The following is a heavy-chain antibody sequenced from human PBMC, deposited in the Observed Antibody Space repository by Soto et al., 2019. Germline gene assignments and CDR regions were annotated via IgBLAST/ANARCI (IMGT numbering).Heavy chain of an antibody. J-gene: IGHJ4*02. CDR1: GFTFSSYA. D-gene: IGHD3-22*01. CDR2: ISGSGGST. V-gene: IGHV3-23*01. Sequence: GGSLRLSCAASGFTFSSYAMSWVRQAPGKGLEWVSAISGSGGSTYYADSVKGRFTISRDNSKNTLYLQMNSLRAEDTAVYYCAKEAVYYYDSSGYSSGYYFDYWGQGTLVTVSS. CDR3: AKEAVYYYDSSGYSSGYYFDY.